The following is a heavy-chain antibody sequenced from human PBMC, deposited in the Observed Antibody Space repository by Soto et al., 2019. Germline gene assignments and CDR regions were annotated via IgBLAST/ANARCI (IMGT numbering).Heavy chain of an antibody. D-gene: IGHD5-12*01. CDR3: ARLGDGYNFPPRPVDY. Sequence: GESLKISCKGSGYSFTSYWIGWVRQMPGKGLEWMGIIYPGDSDTRYSPSFQGQVTISADKSISTAYLQWSSLQASDTAMYYCARLGDGYNFPPRPVDYWGQGTLVTVSS. CDR2: IYPGDSDT. CDR1: GYSFTSYW. V-gene: IGHV5-51*01. J-gene: IGHJ4*02.